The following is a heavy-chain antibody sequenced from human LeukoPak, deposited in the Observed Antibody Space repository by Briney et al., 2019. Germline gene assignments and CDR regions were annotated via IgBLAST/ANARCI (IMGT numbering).Heavy chain of an antibody. CDR1: GYTFTSYD. CDR3: ATARGSVSVINWFDP. CDR2: MNPNSGNT. V-gene: IGHV1-8*01. J-gene: IGHJ5*02. D-gene: IGHD5/OR15-5a*01. Sequence: ASVKVSCKASGYTFTSYDINWVRQATGQGLEWMGWMNPNSGNTGYAQKFQGRVTMTRNTSISTAYMELSSLKSEDTAVYYCATARGSVSVINWFDPWGQGTLVTVSS.